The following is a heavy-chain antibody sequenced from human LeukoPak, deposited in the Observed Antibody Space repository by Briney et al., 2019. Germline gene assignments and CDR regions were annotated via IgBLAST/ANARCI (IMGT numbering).Heavy chain of an antibody. CDR2: INHSGST. CDR1: GGSFSGYY. V-gene: IGHV4-34*01. J-gene: IGHJ4*02. Sequence: PSETLSLTCAVYGGSFSGYYWSWIRQPPGKGLEWLGEINHSGSTNYNPSLKSRVTISVDTSKNQFSLKLSSVIAADTAVYYCARQNTIFGVVSRIDYWGQGTLVTVSS. D-gene: IGHD3-3*01. CDR3: ARQNTIFGVVSRIDY.